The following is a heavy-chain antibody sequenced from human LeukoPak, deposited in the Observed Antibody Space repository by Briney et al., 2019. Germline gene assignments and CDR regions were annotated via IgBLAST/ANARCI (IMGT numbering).Heavy chain of an antibody. J-gene: IGHJ4*02. V-gene: IGHV3-23*01. CDR3: AKAPVTSCRGAFCYPFDY. Sequence: GGSLRLSCAASGFTFSSYGMSWVRQAPGKGLEWVSAISGSGGSTYYADSVKGRFTISRHTSRSTLYLQMNSLRAEDAAVYYCAKAPVTSCRGAFCYPFDYWGQGTLVTVSS. CDR1: GFTFSSYG. CDR2: ISGSGGST. D-gene: IGHD2-15*01.